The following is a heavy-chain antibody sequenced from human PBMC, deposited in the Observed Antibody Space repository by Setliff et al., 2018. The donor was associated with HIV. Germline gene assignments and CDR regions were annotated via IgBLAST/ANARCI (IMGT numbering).Heavy chain of an antibody. CDR1: GFTFSSNW. CDR3: ARGRVGVAVY. V-gene: IGHV3-7*01. Sequence: SGGSLRLSCAASGFTFSSNWMSWVRQAPGRGLEWVANIKQDGSEKYYVDSVKGRFTISRDNAKNSLYLQMNSLRAEDTAVYYCARGRVGVAVYWGQGTLVTVSS. J-gene: IGHJ4*02. D-gene: IGHD1-26*01. CDR2: IKQDGSEK.